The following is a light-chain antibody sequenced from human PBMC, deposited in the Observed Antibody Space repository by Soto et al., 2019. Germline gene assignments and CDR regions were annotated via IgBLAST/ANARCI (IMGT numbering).Light chain of an antibody. CDR3: SSYTGSSTLYV. V-gene: IGLV2-14*01. CDR2: EVS. CDR1: SSDVGGYNS. J-gene: IGLJ1*01. Sequence: QSALTQPASVSGSPGQSITISCTGTSSDVGGYNSVSWYQQHPGKDPKLMIYEVSDRPSGVSNRFSGSKSGNTASLTISGLQAEDEADYYCSSYTGSSTLYVFGTGTKLTVL.